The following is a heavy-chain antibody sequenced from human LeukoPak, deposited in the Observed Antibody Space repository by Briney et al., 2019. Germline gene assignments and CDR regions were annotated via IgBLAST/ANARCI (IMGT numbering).Heavy chain of an antibody. D-gene: IGHD3-9*01. Sequence: PGGSLTLSCAASGFMFSSFWMHWVRQVPGKGLVWVSHTNSDGSTTDYADSVKGRFTISRDNAKNSLYLQMNSLRAEDTAVYYCARVRIAGHYDILVRIDAFDIWGQGTMVTVSS. CDR3: ARVRIAGHYDILVRIDAFDI. J-gene: IGHJ3*02. CDR2: TNSDGSTT. CDR1: GFMFSSFW. V-gene: IGHV3-74*01.